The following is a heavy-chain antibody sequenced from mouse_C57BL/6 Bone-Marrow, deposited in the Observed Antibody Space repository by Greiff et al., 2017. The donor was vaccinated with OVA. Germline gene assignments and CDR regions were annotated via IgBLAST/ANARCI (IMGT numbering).Heavy chain of an antibody. CDR2: IYHRSGNT. V-gene: IGHV1-81*01. D-gene: IGHD1-1*01. J-gene: IGHJ2*01. Sequence: QVQLQQSGAELARPGASVKLSCKASGYTFTSYGISWVKQRTGQGLEWIGEIYHRSGNTYYNEKFKGKATLTADKSSSTAYMELRSLTSEDSAVYFCASITTVVDYWGQGTTLTVSS. CDR1: GYTFTSYG. CDR3: ASITTVVDY.